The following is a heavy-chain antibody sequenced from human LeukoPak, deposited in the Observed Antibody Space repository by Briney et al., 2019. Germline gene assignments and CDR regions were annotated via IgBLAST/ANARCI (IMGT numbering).Heavy chain of an antibody. D-gene: IGHD3-10*01. CDR3: AGGDYYGSGSAKRHWFDP. CDR2: IEQHGNEK. CDR1: GFTFSSYC. J-gene: IGHJ5*02. Sequence: GGSLRLSCSASGFTFSSYCMNWVRQAPGKGLEWVANIEQHGNEKYYMDSVKGRFTISRDNAKNSLYLEMNSLRAEDTAVYYCAGGDYYGSGSAKRHWFDPWGQGTLVTVSS. V-gene: IGHV3-7*04.